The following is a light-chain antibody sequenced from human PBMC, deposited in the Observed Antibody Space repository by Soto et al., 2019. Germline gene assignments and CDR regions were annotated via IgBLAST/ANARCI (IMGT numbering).Light chain of an antibody. V-gene: IGKV3-11*01. CDR3: QRRINWPLT. J-gene: IGKJ4*01. CDR2: DAT. Sequence: DIVLTQSPVTLSLSPGERATLSCRASQSVSSYLAWYQQKPGQAPRLLISDATNRATGISARFSGSGSGTNFPLTIDSLEPEDFAVYYCQRRINWPLTCGGGTKVEIK. CDR1: QSVSSY.